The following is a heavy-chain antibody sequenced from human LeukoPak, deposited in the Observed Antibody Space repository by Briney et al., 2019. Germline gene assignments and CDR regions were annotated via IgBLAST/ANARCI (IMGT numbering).Heavy chain of an antibody. V-gene: IGHV3-74*01. J-gene: IGHJ4*02. CDR2: INSDVTIT. CDR1: GFTFTSYW. CDR3: ARPGVGFDY. Sequence: PGGSLRLSCAASGFTFTSYWMHWVRQAPGKGLVWHSRINSDVTITSYADSLEGRFSISRDNAKNTVYLQMNSLRAEDTAVYYCARPGVGFDYWGQGALVTVSS.